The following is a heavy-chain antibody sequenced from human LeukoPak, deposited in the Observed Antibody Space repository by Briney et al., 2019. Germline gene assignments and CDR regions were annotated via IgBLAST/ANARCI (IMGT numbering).Heavy chain of an antibody. CDR3: AGIAAAGGFDY. CDR2: IWFDGINT. CDR1: GFIFSKYG. V-gene: IGHV3-30*02. J-gene: IGHJ4*02. Sequence: GGSLRLSCAASGFIFSKYGMHWVRRAPGKGLEWVAVIWFDGINTNHADSVKGRFTVSRDNSKNTLYLQMNSLRAEDTAVYYCAGIAAAGGFDYWGQGTLVTVSS. D-gene: IGHD6-13*01.